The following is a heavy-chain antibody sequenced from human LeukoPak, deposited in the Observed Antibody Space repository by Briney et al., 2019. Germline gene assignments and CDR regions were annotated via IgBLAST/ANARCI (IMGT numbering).Heavy chain of an antibody. V-gene: IGHV1-2*02. Sequence: AAGKVSCKASGYTFTGYYMHWVRQAPGQGLEWMGWINPNSGGTNYAQTFQGRVTMTRDTSISTAYMELSRLRSDDTAVYYCARDGYYDSSGYYPDYWGQGTLVTPSA. J-gene: IGHJ4*02. CDR1: GYTFTGYY. D-gene: IGHD3-22*01. CDR2: INPNSGGT. CDR3: ARDGYYDSSGYYPDY.